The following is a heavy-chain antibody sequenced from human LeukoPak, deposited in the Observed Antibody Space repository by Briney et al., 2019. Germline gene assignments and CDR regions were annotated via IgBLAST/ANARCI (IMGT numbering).Heavy chain of an antibody. J-gene: IGHJ6*03. D-gene: IGHD1-26*01. CDR2: ISYDGSNK. Sequence: GGSLRLSCAASGFTFSSYAMHWVRQAPGKGLEWVAVISYDGSNKYYADSVKGRFTISRDNSKNTLYLQMNSLRAEDTAVYYCAKDRGTTSFYMDVWGKGTTVTVSS. V-gene: IGHV3-30-3*01. CDR3: AKDRGTTSFYMDV. CDR1: GFTFSSYA.